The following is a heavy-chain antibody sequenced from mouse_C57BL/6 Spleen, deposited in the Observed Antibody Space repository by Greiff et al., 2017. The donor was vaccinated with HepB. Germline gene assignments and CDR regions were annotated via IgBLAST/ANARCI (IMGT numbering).Heavy chain of an antibody. D-gene: IGHD2-5*01. J-gene: IGHJ2*01. V-gene: IGHV1-55*01. Sequence: QVQLQQPGAELVKPGASVKMSCKASGYTFTSYWITWVKQRPGQGLEWIGDIYPGSGSTNYNEKFKSKATLTVDTSSSTAYMQLSSLTSEDSAVYYCARGYSNYVVYYFDYWGQGTTLTVSS. CDR2: IYPGSGST. CDR3: ARGYSNYVVYYFDY. CDR1: GYTFTSYW.